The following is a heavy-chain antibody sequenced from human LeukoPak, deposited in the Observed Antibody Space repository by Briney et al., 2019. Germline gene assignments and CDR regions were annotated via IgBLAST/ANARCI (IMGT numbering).Heavy chain of an antibody. D-gene: IGHD3-9*01. CDR1: GGSISSYY. CDR3: ARDATDYDILTGYYNYMDV. CDR2: IYTSGST. Sequence: SETLSLTCTVSGGSISSYYWSWIRQPAGKGLEWIGRIYTSGSTNYNPSLKSRVTISVDTSKNQFSLKLSSVTAADTAVYYCARDATDYDILTGYYNYMDVWGKGTTVTVSS. V-gene: IGHV4-4*07. J-gene: IGHJ6*03.